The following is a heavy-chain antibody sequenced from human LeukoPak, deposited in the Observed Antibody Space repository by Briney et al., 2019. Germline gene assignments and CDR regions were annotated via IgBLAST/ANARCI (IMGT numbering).Heavy chain of an antibody. CDR1: GFTFSSYG. J-gene: IGHJ4*02. CDR3: GRVYCGGNCYSPPLPDY. CDR2: IWYDGSNK. Sequence: GGSLRLSCAASGFTFSSYGMQWVRQAPGKGLDWVAGIWYDGSNKNYADSVKGRFTISRDNSKNTLFLQMNSLRAEDTAVYYCGRVYCGGNCYSPPLPDYWGQGTLVTVSA. V-gene: IGHV3-33*01. D-gene: IGHD2-21*02.